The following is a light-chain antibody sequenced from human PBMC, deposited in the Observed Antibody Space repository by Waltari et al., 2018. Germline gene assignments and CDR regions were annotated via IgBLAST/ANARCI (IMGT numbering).Light chain of an antibody. J-gene: IGKJ3*01. V-gene: IGKV3-11*01. CDR2: DAS. CDR1: ESVSNY. Sequence: EVVLTQSPATLSLSPGERATLSCRASESVSNYLAWYQQKPGQAPTLRIYDASTRATGIPARFSGSGSGTDFTLSISSLEPEDFAVYYCQLRYKWPPIFTFGPGTKVHIK. CDR3: QLRYKWPPIFT.